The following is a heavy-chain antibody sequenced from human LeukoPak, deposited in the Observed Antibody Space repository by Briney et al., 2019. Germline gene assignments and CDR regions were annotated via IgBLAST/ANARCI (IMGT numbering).Heavy chain of an antibody. V-gene: IGHV3-33*01. CDR2: IWNDGSNK. CDR1: GFTFSSYG. J-gene: IGHJ4*02. Sequence: GRSLRLSCAASGFTFSSYGMHWVRQAPGKGLEWVAVIWNDGSNKYYADSVKGRFTISRDNSKNTLYLQMNSLRAEDTAVYYCARNPHGGPGGDYFDYWGQGTLVTVSS. CDR3: ARNPHGGPGGDYFDY. D-gene: IGHD4-23*01.